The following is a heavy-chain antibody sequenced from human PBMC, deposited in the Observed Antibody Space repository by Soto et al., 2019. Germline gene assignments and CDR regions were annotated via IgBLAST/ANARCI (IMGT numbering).Heavy chain of an antibody. CDR3: ARDQYGDYNFDY. J-gene: IGHJ4*02. D-gene: IGHD4-17*01. CDR2: IYHSGTT. V-gene: IGHV4-59*12. CDR1: GGSISSYY. Sequence: SETLSLTCTVSGGSISSYYWSWIRQPPGKGLEWIGYIYHSGTTNYNPSLKSRVTISVDTSKNQFSLKLSSVTAADTAVYYCARDQYGDYNFDYWGQGTLVTVSS.